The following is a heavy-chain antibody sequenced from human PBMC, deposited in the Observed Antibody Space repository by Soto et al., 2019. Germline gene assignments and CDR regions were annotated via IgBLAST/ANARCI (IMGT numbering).Heavy chain of an antibody. Sequence: QVQLVESGGGVVQPGRSLRLSCAASGFTFNNYGMHWVRQAPGKGLEWVAVIWYDGGDKFYADSVKGRFTISRDDSKNTLYLQMNSPRAEDTAVYYCAKDRGSPTTGYYYYYGMDVWGQGTTVTVSS. CDR2: IWYDGGDK. CDR3: AKDRGSPTTGYYYYYGMDV. V-gene: IGHV3-33*03. D-gene: IGHD1-1*01. J-gene: IGHJ6*02. CDR1: GFTFNNYG.